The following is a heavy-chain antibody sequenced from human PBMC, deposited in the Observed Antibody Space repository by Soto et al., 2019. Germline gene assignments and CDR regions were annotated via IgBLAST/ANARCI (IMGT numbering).Heavy chain of an antibody. CDR2: IIPIFGTA. D-gene: IGHD5-12*01. CDR1: VDTFRSYA. Sequence: GXSVKVSCRRSVDTFRSYAVGWVRQAPGQGLEWMGGIIPIFGTANYAQKFQGRVTITADESTSTAYMELSSLRSEDTAVYYCARDWGRDGYNLGAFDIWGQGTMVTVSS. V-gene: IGHV1-69*13. CDR3: ARDWGRDGYNLGAFDI. J-gene: IGHJ3*02.